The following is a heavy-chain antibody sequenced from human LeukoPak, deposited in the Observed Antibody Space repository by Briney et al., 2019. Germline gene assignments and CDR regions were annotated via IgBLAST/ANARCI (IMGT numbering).Heavy chain of an antibody. CDR3: ARHPHTVVNWFDP. Sequence: PSETLSLTCTVSGGSISSSSYYWGWIRQPPGKGLEWIGSIYYSGSTYYNPSLKSRVTISVDTSKNQFSLKLSSVTAADTAVYYCARHPHTVVNWFDPWGQGTLVTVSS. CDR2: IYYSGST. V-gene: IGHV4-39*01. J-gene: IGHJ5*02. D-gene: IGHD4-23*01. CDR1: GGSISSSSYY.